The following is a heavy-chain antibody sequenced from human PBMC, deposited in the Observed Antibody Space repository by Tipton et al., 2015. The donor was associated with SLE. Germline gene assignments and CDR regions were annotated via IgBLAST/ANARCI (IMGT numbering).Heavy chain of an antibody. D-gene: IGHD3-22*01. CDR2: IYHSGST. CDR1: DYSISSGYY. Sequence: GLVKPSETLSLTCTVSDYSISSGYYWGWIRQPPGKGLEWIGSIYHSGSTYYNPSLKSRVTISVDTSKNQFSLKLSSVTAADTAVYYCARVKGVITYNWFDPWGQGTLVTVSS. CDR3: ARVKGVITYNWFDP. V-gene: IGHV4-38-2*02. J-gene: IGHJ5*02.